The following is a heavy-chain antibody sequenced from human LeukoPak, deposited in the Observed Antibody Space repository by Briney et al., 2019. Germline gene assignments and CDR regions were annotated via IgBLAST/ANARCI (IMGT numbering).Heavy chain of an antibody. CDR1: GGSISGYY. J-gene: IGHJ4*02. CDR3: AREGNITRFLND. V-gene: IGHV4-4*07. D-gene: IGHD3-3*01. CDR2: IYTSGST. Sequence: SETLSLTCTVSGGSISGYYWSWIRQPAGKGLEWIGRIYTSGSTNYNPSLKSRVTMSVDTSKNQFSLKLTSVTAADTAVYYCAREGNITRFLNDWGQGTLVTVPS.